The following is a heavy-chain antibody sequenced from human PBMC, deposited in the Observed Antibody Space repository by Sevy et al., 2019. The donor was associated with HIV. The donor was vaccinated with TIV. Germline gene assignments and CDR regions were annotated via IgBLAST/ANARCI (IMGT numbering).Heavy chain of an antibody. D-gene: IGHD2-8*02. V-gene: IGHV4-61*03. CDR2: IYYSGGT. CDR3: ASDGGVVYSFDV. J-gene: IGHJ6*02. CDR1: GGSFSSGGYY. Sequence: SETLSLTCTVSGGSFSSGGYYWSWIRQPPGKGLEWYGYIYYSGGTNYNPSLKSRVTISLDTSKYDFSLKLTSVTAADPAVYYCASDGGVVYSFDVWGQGTMVTVSS.